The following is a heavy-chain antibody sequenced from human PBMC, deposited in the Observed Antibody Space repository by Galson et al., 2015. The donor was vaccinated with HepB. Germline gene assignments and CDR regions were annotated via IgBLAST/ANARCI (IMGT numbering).Heavy chain of an antibody. CDR2: IYWDDDK. Sequence: PALVKPTQTLTLTCTFSGFSLSTSGVGVGWIRQPPGEALEWLALIYWDDDKRYSPSLKSRLTITKDTSKNQVVLTMTNMDPVDTATYYCAHVPGQQLFDYWGQGTLVTVSS. CDR3: AHVPGQQLFDY. D-gene: IGHD6-13*01. V-gene: IGHV2-5*02. CDR1: GFSLSTSGVG. J-gene: IGHJ4*02.